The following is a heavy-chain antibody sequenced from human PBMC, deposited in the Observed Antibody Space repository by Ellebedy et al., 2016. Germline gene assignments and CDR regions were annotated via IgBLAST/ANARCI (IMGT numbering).Heavy chain of an antibody. V-gene: IGHV3-21*01. CDR2: ISSSSSYI. Sequence: GGSLRLXCAASGFTFSSYSMNWVRQAPGKGLEWVSSISSSSSYIYYADSVKGRFTISRDNAKNSLYLQMNSLRAEDTAVYYCARDPPYSNYDFDYWGQGTLVTVSS. J-gene: IGHJ4*02. D-gene: IGHD4-11*01. CDR3: ARDPPYSNYDFDY. CDR1: GFTFSSYS.